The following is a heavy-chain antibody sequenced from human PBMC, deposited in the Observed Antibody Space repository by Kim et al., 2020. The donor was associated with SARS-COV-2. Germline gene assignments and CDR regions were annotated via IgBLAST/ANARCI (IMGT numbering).Heavy chain of an antibody. V-gene: IGHV3-30*01. J-gene: IGHJ4*02. Sequence: DSVKGRFTMSRDNSKNILYMQVNSLRPEDTAVNDCAGTHYYGSGAFYHFDQWGQGTLVTVSS. CDR3: AGTHYYGSGAFYHFDQ. D-gene: IGHD3-10*01.